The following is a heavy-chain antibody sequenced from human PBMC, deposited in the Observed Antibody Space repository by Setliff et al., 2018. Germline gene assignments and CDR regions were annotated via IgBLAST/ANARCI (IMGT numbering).Heavy chain of an antibody. D-gene: IGHD4-17*01. J-gene: IGHJ5*02. V-gene: IGHV5-51*01. Sequence: GESLKISCKGSGYSFSDYWIGWVRLMPGKGLEWMGIIYPGDSDTRYSPSFQGHVPISADESIDTAYLQWSSLKASDTAIYYCARQGDYDRVDPWGQGTLVTVSS. CDR3: ARQGDYDRVDP. CDR2: IYPGDSDT. CDR1: GYSFSDYW.